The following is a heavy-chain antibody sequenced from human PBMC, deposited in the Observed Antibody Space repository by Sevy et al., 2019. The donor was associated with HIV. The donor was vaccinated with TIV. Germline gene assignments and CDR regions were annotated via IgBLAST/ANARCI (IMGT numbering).Heavy chain of an antibody. V-gene: IGHV3-23*01. CDR3: AREGCSKPHDY. Sequence: GESLKISCVASGFTFSKYSMSWVRQTPGKGLEWVSTLSFACGRINYADSVKGRFTMSRDDSRNTFYLQMDSLRAEDTAIYYCAREGCSKPHDYWGQGTLVTVSS. D-gene: IGHD2-2*01. CDR2: LSFACGRI. J-gene: IGHJ4*02. CDR1: GFTFSKYS.